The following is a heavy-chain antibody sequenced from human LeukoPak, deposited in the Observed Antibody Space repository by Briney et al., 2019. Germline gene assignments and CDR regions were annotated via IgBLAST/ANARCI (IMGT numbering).Heavy chain of an antibody. J-gene: IGHJ6*03. CDR3: ARQGGAIFGVVSVYYYYYYMDV. Sequence: SETLSLTCTVSGGSISSSSYYWGWIRQPPGKGLEWIGSIYYSGSTYYNPSLKSRVTISVDTSKNQFSLKLSSVTAADTAVYYCARQGGAIFGVVSVYYYYYYMDVWGKGTTVTVSS. CDR1: GGSISSSSYY. V-gene: IGHV4-39*01. D-gene: IGHD3-3*01. CDR2: IYYSGST.